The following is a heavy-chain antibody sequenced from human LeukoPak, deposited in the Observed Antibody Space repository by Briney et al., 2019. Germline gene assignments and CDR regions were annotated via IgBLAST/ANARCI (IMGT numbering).Heavy chain of an antibody. Sequence: GESLKISCKGSGYSFTSYWIGWVRQMPGKGLEWMGVFYPGDSDTRYSPSFQGQVTISADNSISTAYLQWSSLKASDSAMYYCARHDGIVLVPAGKDYYYGMDVWGQGTTVTVSS. CDR2: FYPGDSDT. CDR1: GYSFTSYW. V-gene: IGHV5-51*01. D-gene: IGHD2-2*01. J-gene: IGHJ6*02. CDR3: ARHDGIVLVPAGKDYYYGMDV.